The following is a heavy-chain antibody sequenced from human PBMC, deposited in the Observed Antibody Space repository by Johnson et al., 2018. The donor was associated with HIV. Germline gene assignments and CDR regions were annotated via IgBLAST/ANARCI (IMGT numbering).Heavy chain of an antibody. CDR3: AKTYYDFWSGYFGAFDI. CDR1: GFTFSSYG. V-gene: IGHV3-30*18. CDR2: ISYDGNNK. J-gene: IGHJ3*02. D-gene: IGHD3-3*01. Sequence: QVQLVESGGGVVQPGRSLRLSCAASGFTFSSYGMHWVRQAPGKGLAWVAVISYDGNNKYYADSVKGRFTISRDNSKNTLYLQMNSLRAEDTALYYCAKTYYDFWSGYFGAFDIWGQGTMVTVSS.